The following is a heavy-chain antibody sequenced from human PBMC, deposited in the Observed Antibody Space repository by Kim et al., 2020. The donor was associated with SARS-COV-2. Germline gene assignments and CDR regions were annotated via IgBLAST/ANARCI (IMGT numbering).Heavy chain of an antibody. Sequence: GGSLRLSCAASGFTFSSYAMSWVRPAPGKGLEWVSAISGSGGSTYYADSVKGRFTLSRENSKTTLYRQMNSLRAEDTAVYYCAKAWTLDYWGQGTLVTVSS. V-gene: IGHV3-23*01. J-gene: IGHJ4*02. CDR2: ISGSGGST. CDR1: GFTFSSYA. CDR3: AKAWTLDY.